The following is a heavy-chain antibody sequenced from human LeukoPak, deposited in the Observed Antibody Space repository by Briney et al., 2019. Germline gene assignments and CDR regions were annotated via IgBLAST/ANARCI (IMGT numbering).Heavy chain of an antibody. Sequence: AGGSLGLSCSASGFTFSSYAMTWVRQAPGKGLEWVSTISGRGDLEFYTESVKSRFTISRDHSKNTVHLQMDSLRAEDTAIYYCAREGDFWSGYPIDHYYYMDVWGKGTTVTVTS. V-gene: IGHV3-23*01. CDR3: AREGDFWSGYPIDHYYYMDV. J-gene: IGHJ6*03. D-gene: IGHD3-3*01. CDR1: GFTFSSYA. CDR2: ISGRGDLE.